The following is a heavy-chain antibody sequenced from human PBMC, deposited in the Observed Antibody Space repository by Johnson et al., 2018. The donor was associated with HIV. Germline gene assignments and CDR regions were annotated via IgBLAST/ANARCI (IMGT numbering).Heavy chain of an antibody. CDR2: IRYDGSNK. J-gene: IGHJ3*02. D-gene: IGHD6-6*01. Sequence: QVQLVESGGGVVQPGGSLRLSCAASGFTFSAYGMHWVRQAPGKGLEWVAFIRYDGSNKYYADSVKGRFTISRDNSKNTLFLEMNSLRVDDTAVYYCARERSPGIAARDDAFDIWGQGTMVTVSS. V-gene: IGHV3-30*02. CDR1: GFTFSAYG. CDR3: ARERSPGIAARDDAFDI.